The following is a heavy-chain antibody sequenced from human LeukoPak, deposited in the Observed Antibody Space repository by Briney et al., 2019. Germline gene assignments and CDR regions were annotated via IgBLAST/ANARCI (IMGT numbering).Heavy chain of an antibody. J-gene: IGHJ3*02. CDR2: TSSSGSTI. Sequence: HSGGSLRLSCAASGFTFSSYEMNWVRQAPGKGLEWVSYTSSSGSTIYYADSVKGRFTISRDNAKNSLYLQMNSLRAEDTAVYYCARGEEVVVVAATGLAFDIWGQGTMVTVSS. D-gene: IGHD2-15*01. CDR3: ARGEEVVVVAATGLAFDI. V-gene: IGHV3-48*03. CDR1: GFTFSSYE.